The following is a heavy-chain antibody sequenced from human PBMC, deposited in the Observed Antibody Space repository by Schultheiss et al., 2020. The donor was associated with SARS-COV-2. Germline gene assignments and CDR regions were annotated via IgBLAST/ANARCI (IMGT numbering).Heavy chain of an antibody. J-gene: IGHJ5*02. CDR1: GYTFTNYG. D-gene: IGHD6-13*01. V-gene: IGHV1-18*01. Sequence: ASVKVSCKASGYTFTNYGISWVRQAPGQGLEWVAWISAYNGNTNYAQKLQGRVTMTTDTSTSTAYMELRSLRCEDTAVYYCARGSIAAAGNGWWFDPWGQGTLVTVSS. CDR3: ARGSIAAAGNGWWFDP. CDR2: ISAYNGNT.